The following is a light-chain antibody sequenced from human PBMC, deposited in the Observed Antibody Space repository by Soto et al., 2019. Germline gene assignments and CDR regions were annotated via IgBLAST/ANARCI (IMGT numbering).Light chain of an antibody. V-gene: IGKV3-20*01. CDR1: QSVSSNK. Sequence: ETVLTRSPGTVSLSPGDRATLPCRASQSVSSNKLAWYQQKPGQAPRLLIYATSSRATGIPDRFSGSGSGTAFTLTINSLEPEDFAVYYCQDYGTSWTFGQGTKVDIK. CDR3: QDYGTSWT. J-gene: IGKJ1*01. CDR2: ATS.